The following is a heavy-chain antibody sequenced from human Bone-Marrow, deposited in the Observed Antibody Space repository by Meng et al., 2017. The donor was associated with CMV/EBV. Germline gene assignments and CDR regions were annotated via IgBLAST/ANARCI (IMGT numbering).Heavy chain of an antibody. Sequence: SQTLSLTFSIPGDSVSSHRAAWNWIRQSPSRGLEWLGRTYYRSKWYNDYAVSVKSRITINPDTSKNQFTLQLNSVTPEDTAVYYCARDLGLRLLEGLSDDYYGMDVWGQGTTVTVSS. D-gene: IGHD3-3*01. J-gene: IGHJ6*02. V-gene: IGHV6-1*01. CDR2: TYYRSKWYN. CDR1: GDSVSSHRAA. CDR3: ARDLGLRLLEGLSDDYYGMDV.